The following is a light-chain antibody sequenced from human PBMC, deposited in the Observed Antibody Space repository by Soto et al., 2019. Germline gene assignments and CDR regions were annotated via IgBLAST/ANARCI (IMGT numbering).Light chain of an antibody. CDR3: HQYASSPWT. CDR1: QSVSSTY. Sequence: EIVLTQSPGTQSLSPGERATLSCRASQSVSSTYLAWYQQKPGQAPRLLIYDASTRAAGIPDRFSGSGSGTDFTLTISRLEAEDFAVYYCHQYASSPWTFGQGAKVEIK. CDR2: DAS. V-gene: IGKV3-20*01. J-gene: IGKJ1*01.